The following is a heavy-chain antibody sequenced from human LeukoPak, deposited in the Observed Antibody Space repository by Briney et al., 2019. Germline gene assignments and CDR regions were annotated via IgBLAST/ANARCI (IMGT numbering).Heavy chain of an antibody. CDR3: ARDTAMVTWDY. D-gene: IGHD5-18*01. CDR1: GFTFSSYE. Sequence: GGSLRLSCAASGFTFSSYEMNWVRQAPGKGLEWVSYISSSGSTIYYADSVKGRFTISRDNAKNSLYLQMNSLRAEDTAVYYCARDTAMVTWDYWGQGTLVTVSS. V-gene: IGHV3-48*03. CDR2: ISSSGSTI. J-gene: IGHJ4*02.